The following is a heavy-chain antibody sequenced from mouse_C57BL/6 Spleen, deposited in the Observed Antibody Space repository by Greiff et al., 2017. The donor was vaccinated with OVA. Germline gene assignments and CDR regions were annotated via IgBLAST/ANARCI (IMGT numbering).Heavy chain of an antibody. CDR1: GYTFTSYW. D-gene: IGHD3-2*02. CDR3: AITAQGYYFDY. CDR2: IYPSDSET. V-gene: IGHV1-61*01. J-gene: IGHJ2*01. Sequence: QVQLQQPGAELVRPGSSVKLSCKASGYTFTSYWMDWVKQRPGQGLEWIGNIYPSDSETHYNQKFKDKATLTVDKSSSTAYMQLSSLTSEDSAVYYCAITAQGYYFDYWGQGTTLTVSS.